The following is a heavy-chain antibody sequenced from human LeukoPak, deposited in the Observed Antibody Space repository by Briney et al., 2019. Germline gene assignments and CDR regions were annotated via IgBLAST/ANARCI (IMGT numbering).Heavy chain of an antibody. J-gene: IGHJ6*02. D-gene: IGHD4-23*01. CDR3: AREMGVVTAHGIDV. CDR2: IYYSGST. V-gene: IGHV4-39*02. Sequence: SETLSLTCIVSGGSISSISSNNYHWGWIRQPPGKGLEWIGSIYYSGSTYYKPSLKSRVTISVDTSKNQFSLKLSSVTAADTALYYCAREMGVVTAHGIDVWGQGTTVTVSS. CDR1: GGSISSISSNNYH.